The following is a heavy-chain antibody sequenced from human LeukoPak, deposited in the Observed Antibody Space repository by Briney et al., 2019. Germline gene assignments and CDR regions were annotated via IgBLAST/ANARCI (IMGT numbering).Heavy chain of an antibody. CDR2: IKQDGSEK. Sequence: GGSLRLSCAASGFTFSNYGMYWVRQAPGKGLEWVANIKQDGSEKYYVDSVKGRFTISRDNAKNSLYLQMNSLRAEDTAVYYCARDSVGRYCSSTSCYEVVDYWGQGTLVTVSS. CDR1: GFTFSNYG. D-gene: IGHD2-2*01. J-gene: IGHJ4*02. V-gene: IGHV3-7*01. CDR3: ARDSVGRYCSSTSCYEVVDY.